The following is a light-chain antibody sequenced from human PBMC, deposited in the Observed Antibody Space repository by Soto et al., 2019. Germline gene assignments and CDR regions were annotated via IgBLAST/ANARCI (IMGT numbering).Light chain of an antibody. Sequence: QMTQSPSTLSASLVYRVTITCRASQTISMWLAWYQQKPGKAPNFLIYDASSLQSGVPSRFSGSRSGTEFTLTISSLQPDDVATYYCQQYNSYPWTFGQGTKVDI. CDR1: QTISMW. V-gene: IGKV1-5*01. CDR2: DAS. J-gene: IGKJ1*01. CDR3: QQYNSYPWT.